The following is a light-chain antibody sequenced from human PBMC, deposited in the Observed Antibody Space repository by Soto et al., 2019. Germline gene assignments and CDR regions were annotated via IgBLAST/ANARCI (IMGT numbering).Light chain of an antibody. Sequence: QSVLTQPPSASGSPGQSVTISCTGTSSDVGGCKFVSWYQQYPGKAPKLIIYEVSKRPSGVPDRFSGFKSGNTASLTVSGLRAEDEADYYCSSCAGSNNPYVFGTGPKVTVL. CDR2: EVS. V-gene: IGLV2-8*01. CDR1: SSDVGGCKF. J-gene: IGLJ1*01. CDR3: SSCAGSNNPYV.